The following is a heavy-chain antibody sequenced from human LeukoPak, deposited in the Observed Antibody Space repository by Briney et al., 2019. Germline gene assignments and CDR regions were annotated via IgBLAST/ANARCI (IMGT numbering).Heavy chain of an antibody. J-gene: IGHJ6*03. Sequence: GGSLRLSCAASGFTFSSYWMSWVRQAPGKGLEWVANIKQDGSEKYYVDSVKGRFTISRDNAKNSLYLQMNSLRAKDTAVYYCARALGRYYMDVWGKGTTVTVSS. CDR2: IKQDGSEK. V-gene: IGHV3-7*01. CDR1: GFTFSSYW. CDR3: ARALGRYYMDV.